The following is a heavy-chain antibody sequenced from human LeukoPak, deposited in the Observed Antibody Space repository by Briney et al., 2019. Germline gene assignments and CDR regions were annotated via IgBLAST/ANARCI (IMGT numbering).Heavy chain of an antibody. CDR2: ISSSSSTI. V-gene: IGHV3-48*01. D-gene: IGHD3-9*01. CDR3: AKGQDILTREPHDY. Sequence: PGGSLRLSCAASGFTFSSYSMNWVRQAPGKGLEWVSYISSSSSTIYYADSVKGRFTISRDNAKNTLYLQMNSLRAEDTAVYYCAKGQDILTREPHDYWGQGTLVTVSS. CDR1: GFTFSSYS. J-gene: IGHJ4*02.